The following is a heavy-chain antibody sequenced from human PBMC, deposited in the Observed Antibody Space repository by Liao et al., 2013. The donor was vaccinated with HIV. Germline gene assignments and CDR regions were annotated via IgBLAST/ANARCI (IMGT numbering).Heavy chain of an antibody. CDR1: GGSISSVGYS. D-gene: IGHD3-9*01. CDR3: ARKVESTVDNILTAFLDS. J-gene: IGHJ5*01. CDR2: IFHSGST. V-gene: IGHV4-30-2*01. Sequence: QLLLQESGSGLVKPSQTLSLTCAVSGGSISSVGYSWSWIRQPPGKGLEWVGYIFHSGSTYYNPSLKSRVTISVDRSKNQFSLKLTSVTAADTAVYYCARKVESTVDNILTAFLDSWGQEPRSPSPQ.